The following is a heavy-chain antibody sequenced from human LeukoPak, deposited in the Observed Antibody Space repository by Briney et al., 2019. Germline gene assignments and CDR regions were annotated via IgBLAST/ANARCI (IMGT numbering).Heavy chain of an antibody. CDR3: AKDRTYYYDSSGPYYFDY. Sequence: PGGSPRLSCAASGFTFSSYAMSWVRQAPGKGLEWVSAISGSGGSTYYADSVKGRFTISRDNSKNTLYLQMNSLRAEDTAVYYCAKDRTYYYDSSGPYYFDYWGQGTLVTVSS. J-gene: IGHJ4*02. CDR2: ISGSGGST. CDR1: GFTFSSYA. D-gene: IGHD3-22*01. V-gene: IGHV3-23*01.